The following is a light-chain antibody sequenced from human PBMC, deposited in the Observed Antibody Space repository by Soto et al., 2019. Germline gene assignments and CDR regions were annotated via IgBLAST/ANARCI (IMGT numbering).Light chain of an antibody. Sequence: HSVLSQPPSVSGAPGQRVTISCTGSSSNIGAGYDAHWFQQVPGTAPKLLIYGSTNRPSGVPDRFSGSKSGTSASLAITGLQAEDEADYYCQSYDSSLGGNYVFGTGTKSPS. J-gene: IGLJ1*01. CDR1: SSNIGAGYD. CDR2: GST. CDR3: QSYDSSLGGNYV. V-gene: IGLV1-40*01.